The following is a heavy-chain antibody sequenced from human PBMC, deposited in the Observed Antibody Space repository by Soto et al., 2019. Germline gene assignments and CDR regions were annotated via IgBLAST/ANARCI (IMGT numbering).Heavy chain of an antibody. CDR1: GGSVTSGSYY. V-gene: IGHV4-61*01. CDR2: IYYRGTT. J-gene: IGHJ5*02. CDR3: ARDSSGRFDL. Sequence: QVQLQESGPGLLKPSETLSLTCTVSGGSVTSGSYYWSWIRQPPGKGLEWIGYIYYRGTTNYNASLTSRVTISVDTSKNQFFLKMNYVTAADTAVYYCARDSSGRFDLWGQGTLVTVSS. D-gene: IGHD6-19*01.